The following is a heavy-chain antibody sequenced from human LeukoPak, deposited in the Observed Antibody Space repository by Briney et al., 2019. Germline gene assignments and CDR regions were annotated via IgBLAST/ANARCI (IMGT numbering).Heavy chain of an antibody. CDR2: ISSSGSTI. CDR3: ARFRLTVTTYAHLDY. V-gene: IGHV3-11*01. J-gene: IGHJ4*02. Sequence: GGSLRLSCAASGFTFSDYYMSWIRQAPGKGLEWVSYISSSGSTIDYADSVKGRFTISRDNAKNSLYLQLNSLRAEDTAVYYCARFRLTVTTYAHLDYWGQGTLVTVSS. CDR1: GFTFSDYY. D-gene: IGHD4-17*01.